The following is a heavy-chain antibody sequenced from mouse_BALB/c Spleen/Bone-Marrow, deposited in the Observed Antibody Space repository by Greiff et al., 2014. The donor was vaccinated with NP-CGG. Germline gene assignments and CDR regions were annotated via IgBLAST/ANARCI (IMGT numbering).Heavy chain of an antibody. J-gene: IGHJ3*01. CDR2: IDPASGNT. CDR1: GFNIKDTF. D-gene: IGHD2-3*01. CDR3: AHDAPFTY. V-gene: IGHV14-3*02. Sequence: EVQLQQSGADLVKPGASVKLPCTTSGFNIKDTFMHWVKQGPEQGLEWIGRIDPASGNTKYDPKFQGKATITADTSSNKVSLQLSGLTSEDTAVYYCAHDAPFTYWGQGTLVTVSA.